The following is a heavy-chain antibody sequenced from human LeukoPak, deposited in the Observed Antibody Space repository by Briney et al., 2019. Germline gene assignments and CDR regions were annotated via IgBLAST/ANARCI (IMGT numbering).Heavy chain of an antibody. Sequence: SETLSLTCTVPGGSISSGSYYWSWIRQPPGKGLEWIGEINHSGSTNYNPSLKSRVTISVDTSKNQFSLKLSSVTAADTAVYYCARALPGRYYYYMDVWGKGTTVTVSS. J-gene: IGHJ6*03. CDR3: ARALPGRYYYYMDV. CDR1: GGSISSGSYY. D-gene: IGHD3-10*01. V-gene: IGHV4-39*07. CDR2: INHSGST.